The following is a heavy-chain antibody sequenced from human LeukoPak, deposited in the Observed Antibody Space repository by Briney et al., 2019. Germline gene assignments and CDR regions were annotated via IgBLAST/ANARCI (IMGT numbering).Heavy chain of an antibody. J-gene: IGHJ4*02. CDR3: ARGGRLRFLEWLGSAPDY. D-gene: IGHD3-3*01. Sequence: GASVKVSCKASGYTFTSYYMHWARQAPGQGLEWMGIINPSGGSTSYAQKFQGRVTMTRDTSTSTVYMELSSLRSEDTAVYYCARGGRLRFLEWLGSAPDYWGQGTLVTVSS. V-gene: IGHV1-46*01. CDR1: GYTFTSYY. CDR2: INPSGGST.